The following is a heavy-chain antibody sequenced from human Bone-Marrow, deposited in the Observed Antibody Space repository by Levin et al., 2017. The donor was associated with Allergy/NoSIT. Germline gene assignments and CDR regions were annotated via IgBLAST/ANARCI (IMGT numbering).Heavy chain of an antibody. CDR3: ARGYDYIWGSYRQMYYFDY. V-gene: IGHV4-34*01. CDR2: INHSGST. Sequence: SETLSLTCAVYGGSFSGYYWSWIRQPPGKGLEWIGEINHSGSTNYNPSLKSRVTISVDTSKNQFSLKLSSVTAADTAVYYCARGYDYIWGSYRQMYYFDYWGQGTLVTVSS. CDR1: GGSFSGYY. J-gene: IGHJ4*02. D-gene: IGHD3-16*02.